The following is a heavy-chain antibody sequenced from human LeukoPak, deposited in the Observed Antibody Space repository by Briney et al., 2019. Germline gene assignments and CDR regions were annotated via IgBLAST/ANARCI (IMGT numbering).Heavy chain of an antibody. CDR3: ARARIAVAEGMDV. Sequence: EGSLRLSCAASGFTVSSNYMSWVRQAPGKGLEWVSVIYSGGSTYYADSVKGRFTISRDNSKNTLYLQMNSLRAEDTAVYYCARARIAVAEGMDVWGQGTTVTVSS. D-gene: IGHD6-19*01. V-gene: IGHV3-66*01. CDR2: IYSGGST. J-gene: IGHJ6*02. CDR1: GFTVSSNY.